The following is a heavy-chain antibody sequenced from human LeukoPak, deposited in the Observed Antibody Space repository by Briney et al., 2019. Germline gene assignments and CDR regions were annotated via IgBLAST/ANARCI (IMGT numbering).Heavy chain of an antibody. V-gene: IGHV4-39*07. CDR1: GGSISSSSYY. D-gene: IGHD3-22*01. Sequence: SETLSLTCTVSGGSISSSSYYWGWIRQPPGKGLEWIGSIYYSGSTYYNPSLKSRVTISVDTSKNQFSLKLSSVTAADTAVYYCAREDYYDSSGYYRWGQGTLVTVSS. CDR3: AREDYYDSSGYYR. J-gene: IGHJ5*02. CDR2: IYYSGST.